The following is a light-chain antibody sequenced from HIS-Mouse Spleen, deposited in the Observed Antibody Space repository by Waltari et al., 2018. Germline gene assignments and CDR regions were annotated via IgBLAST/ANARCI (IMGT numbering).Light chain of an antibody. J-gene: IGLJ2*01. CDR3: CSYAGSSPYVV. CDR2: EGS. V-gene: IGLV2-23*01. Sequence: QSALTQPASVSGSPGQSITISCTGTSSDVGSYNPSSRYQQHPGKAPKLMIYEGSKRPSGVSNRFSGSKSGNTASLTISGLQAEDEADYYCCSYAGSSPYVVFGGGTKLTVL. CDR1: SSDVGSYNP.